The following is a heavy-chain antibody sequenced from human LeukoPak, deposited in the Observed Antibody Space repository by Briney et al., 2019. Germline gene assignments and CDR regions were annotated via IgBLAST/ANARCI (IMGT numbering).Heavy chain of an antibody. CDR1: GFTFSAYA. CDR2: VSADGVST. V-gene: IGHV3-64*01. D-gene: IGHD1-1*01. CDR3: VTNIAGAFDI. Sequence: PGGSLRLSCSASGFTFSAYAMHWVRQAPGNGLEHVSIVSADGVSTYYAMSVKGRFTISRDNSKSTVYLQVGSLRGEDMAMYYCVTNIAGAFDIWGQGTMVTVSS. J-gene: IGHJ3*02.